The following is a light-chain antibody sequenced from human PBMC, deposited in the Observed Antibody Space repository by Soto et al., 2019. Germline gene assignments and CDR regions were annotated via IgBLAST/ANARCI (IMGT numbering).Light chain of an antibody. Sequence: QSALTQPASVSGSPGPSITLSCTGTSSDVGSYNLVSWYQQHPGKAPKLMIYEVSKRPSGVSNRFSGSKSGNTASLTISGLQAEDEADYYCCSYAGSSTFRVFGGGTKLTVL. CDR1: SSDVGSYNL. CDR2: EVS. J-gene: IGLJ3*02. CDR3: CSYAGSSTFRV. V-gene: IGLV2-23*02.